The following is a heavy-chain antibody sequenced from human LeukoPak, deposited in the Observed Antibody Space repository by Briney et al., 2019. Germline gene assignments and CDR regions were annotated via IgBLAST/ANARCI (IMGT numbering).Heavy chain of an antibody. CDR2: IYYSGST. CDR1: GGSISSGDYY. V-gene: IGHV4-30-4*01. Sequence: SQTLSLTCTVSGGSISSGDYYWSWIRQPPGKGLEWIGYIYYSGSTYYNPSLKSRVTISVDTSKNQFSLKLSSVTAADTAVYYCARDDSVQQLVRGAFDIWGQGTMVTVSS. J-gene: IGHJ3*02. CDR3: ARDDSVQQLVRGAFDI. D-gene: IGHD6-13*01.